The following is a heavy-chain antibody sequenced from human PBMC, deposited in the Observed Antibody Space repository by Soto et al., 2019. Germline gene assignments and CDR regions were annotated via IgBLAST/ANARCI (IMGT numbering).Heavy chain of an antibody. V-gene: IGHV1-3*01. CDR1: GYMFTSYD. CDR2: INAGNGNT. J-gene: IGHJ4*02. Sequence: DSVKVSCKASGYMFTSYDINWVRQATGQRLEWMGWINAGNGNTKYSQKFQGRVTITRDTSASTAYMELSSLRSEDTAVYYCARSIVVLPARDYWGKGPLLTVSS. D-gene: IGHD2-21*02. CDR3: ARSIVVLPARDY.